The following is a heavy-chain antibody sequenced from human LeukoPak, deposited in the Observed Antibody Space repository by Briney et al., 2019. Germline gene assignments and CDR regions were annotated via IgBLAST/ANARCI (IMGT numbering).Heavy chain of an antibody. CDR2: ISAYNGNT. D-gene: IGHD2-2*01. J-gene: IGHJ5*02. CDR1: GYTFTSYG. CDR3: ARDYLGYCSSTSCYAPRAFDP. Sequence: ASVKVSCKASGYTFTSYGISWVRQAPGQGLEWMGWISAYNGNTNYAQKLQGRVTMTTDTSTSTAYMELRSLRSDDTAVYYCARDYLGYCSSTSCYAPRAFDPWGQGTLVTVSS. V-gene: IGHV1-18*01.